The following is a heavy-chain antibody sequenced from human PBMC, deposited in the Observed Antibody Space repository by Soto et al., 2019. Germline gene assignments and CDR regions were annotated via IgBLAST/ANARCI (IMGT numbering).Heavy chain of an antibody. CDR1: GGTFSSYA. Sequence: QVQLVQSGAEVKKPGSSVKVSCKASGGTFSSYAISWVRQAPGQGLEWMGGIIPIFGTANYAQKFQGRVTINADESTSTAYMELSSLRSEDTAVYYCARRYCSSTSCYKDYYYGMDVWGQGTTVTVSS. CDR3: ARRYCSSTSCYKDYYYGMDV. V-gene: IGHV1-69*01. J-gene: IGHJ6*02. CDR2: IIPIFGTA. D-gene: IGHD2-2*02.